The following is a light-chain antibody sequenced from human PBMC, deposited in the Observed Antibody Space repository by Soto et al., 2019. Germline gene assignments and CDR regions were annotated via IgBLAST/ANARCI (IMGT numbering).Light chain of an antibody. CDR1: QSVSSY. CDR3: QQRSNWPPTWT. J-gene: IGKJ1*01. CDR2: DAS. Sequence: EIVLSQSPATLSLSPGERATLSCRASQSVSSYLAWYQHKPGQAPRLLIYDASKRATGIPARFRGSGSGTDFTLTISSLEPEDFAVYYCQQRSNWPPTWTFGQGTKVEVK. V-gene: IGKV3-11*01.